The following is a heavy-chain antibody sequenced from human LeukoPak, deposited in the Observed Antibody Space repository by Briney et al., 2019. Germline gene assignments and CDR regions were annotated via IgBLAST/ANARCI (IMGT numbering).Heavy chain of an antibody. J-gene: IGHJ4*02. V-gene: IGHV4-4*07. Sequence: SVTLSLTCTVSGASINSDYWTWVRQVAGKGLEWIGRIFASGSTNYNPYLRSRITMSVDTSKNQFSLDLSSVTAADTGVYYCVRGWAPRGEKSSFASWGQGTLVTVSS. D-gene: IGHD3-10*01. CDR1: GASINSDY. CDR3: VRGWAPRGEKSSFAS. CDR2: IFASGST.